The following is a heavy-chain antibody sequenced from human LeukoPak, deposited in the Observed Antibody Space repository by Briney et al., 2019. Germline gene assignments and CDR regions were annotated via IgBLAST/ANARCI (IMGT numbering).Heavy chain of an antibody. V-gene: IGHV4-61*01. CDR3: ARATPYYYCGMDV. CDR1: GGSVSSGSYY. Sequence: PSETLSLTCTVSGGSVSSGSYYWSWIRQPPGKGLEWIGYIYYSGSTNYNPSLKSRVTISVDTSKNQFSLKLSSVTAADTAVYYCARATPYYYCGMDVWGQGTTVTVSS. J-gene: IGHJ6*02. CDR2: IYYSGST.